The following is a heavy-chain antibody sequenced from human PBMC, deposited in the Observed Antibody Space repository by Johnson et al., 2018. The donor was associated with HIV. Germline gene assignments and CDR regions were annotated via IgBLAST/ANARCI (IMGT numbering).Heavy chain of an antibody. V-gene: IGHV3-30*02. CDR3: ARACRDGYTCDVYDI. J-gene: IGHJ3*02. CDR2: IRYAGSNK. CDR1: GFTFSSYG. Sequence: QVQLVESGGGVVQPGGSLRLSCAASGFTFSSYGMHWVRQAPGKGLEWVAFIRYAGSNKYYADSVKGRFTISRDNSKNTLYLQMNSLRAEDTAVFYCARACRDGYTCDVYDIWGQGTMVTVSS. D-gene: IGHD5-24*01.